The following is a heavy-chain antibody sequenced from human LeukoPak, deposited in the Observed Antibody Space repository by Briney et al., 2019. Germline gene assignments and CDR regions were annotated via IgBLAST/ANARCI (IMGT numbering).Heavy chain of an antibody. J-gene: IGHJ4*02. D-gene: IGHD3-22*01. CDR1: GFTFSSYA. CDR2: ISYDGNNK. Sequence: GGSLRLSWAASGFTFSSYAMHWVRQAPGKGLEWVAAISYDGNNKHYADSVKGRFTISRDNSKNTLYLQTNSLRAEDTAVYYCARGPKFAIRMIVVVTKGHFDYWGQGTLVTVSS. CDR3: ARGPKFAIRMIVVVTKGHFDY. V-gene: IGHV3-30*04.